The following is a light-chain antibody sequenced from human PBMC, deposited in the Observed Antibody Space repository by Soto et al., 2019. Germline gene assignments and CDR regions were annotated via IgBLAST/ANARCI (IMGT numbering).Light chain of an antibody. J-gene: IGKJ1*01. Sequence: IVLTQSPGTLPLSPGETATLSCRASQSVTTQLAWSQQKRGRAPRLIIHGASRRATGIPDRISGSGSGTDFTLTISRVEPEDVAVYYCRQYGGSPRTFGQGTKVEIK. CDR2: GAS. V-gene: IGKV3-20*01. CDR1: QSVTTQ. CDR3: RQYGGSPRT.